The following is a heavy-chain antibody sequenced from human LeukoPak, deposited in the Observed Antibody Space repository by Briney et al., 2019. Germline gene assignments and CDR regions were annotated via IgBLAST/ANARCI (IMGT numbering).Heavy chain of an antibody. V-gene: IGHV3-23*01. Sequence: RPGGSLRLSCAASGFTFSSYAMSWVRQAPGKGLEWVSAISGSGGSTYYADSVKGRFNISRDNSKNTLYLQMNSLRAEDTAVYYCAKDQSIAVAGTPGYWGQGTLVTVSS. D-gene: IGHD6-19*01. CDR2: ISGSGGST. J-gene: IGHJ4*02. CDR1: GFTFSSYA. CDR3: AKDQSIAVAGTPGY.